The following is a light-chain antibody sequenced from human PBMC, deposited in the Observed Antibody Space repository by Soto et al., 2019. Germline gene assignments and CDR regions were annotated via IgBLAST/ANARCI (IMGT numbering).Light chain of an antibody. Sequence: QSVLTQPPSASGTPGKRVTISCSGSTSNIGSNYVYWYQQLPGTAPKLLIYMNNQRPSGVPDRFSGSKSGTSASLAISGLRPEDEADYYCAAWDDSLSGRVFGGGTKLTVL. V-gene: IGLV1-47*01. CDR1: TSNIGSNY. CDR2: MNN. CDR3: AAWDDSLSGRV. J-gene: IGLJ2*01.